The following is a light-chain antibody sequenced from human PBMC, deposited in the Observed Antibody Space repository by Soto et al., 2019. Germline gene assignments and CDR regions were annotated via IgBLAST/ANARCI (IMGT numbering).Light chain of an antibody. V-gene: IGKV3-11*01. CDR1: QSIASY. Sequence: EIVLTQSPATLSLSPRERATLSCRASQSIASYLAWYQQKPGQAPRLLIYDASNRATGIPARFSGSGSGTDFTLTISSLEPEDFALYYCQQRTNWPLTFGGGTKVEIK. CDR3: QQRTNWPLT. CDR2: DAS. J-gene: IGKJ4*01.